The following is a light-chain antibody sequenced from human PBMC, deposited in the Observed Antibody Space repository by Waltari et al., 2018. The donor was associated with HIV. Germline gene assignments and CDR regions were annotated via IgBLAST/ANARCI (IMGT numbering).Light chain of an antibody. Sequence: QSALTQPPSTSGTPGQRVTMSCSGSSSNVGRDTVSWYQQIPGTAPTLLIYNDYQRPSGVPDRFSGSKSGTSASLAISGLRSEDEADYYCAAWDNILSGYVFGTGTKVTVL. CDR3: AAWDNILSGYV. CDR1: SSNVGRDT. J-gene: IGLJ1*01. CDR2: NDY. V-gene: IGLV1-47*01.